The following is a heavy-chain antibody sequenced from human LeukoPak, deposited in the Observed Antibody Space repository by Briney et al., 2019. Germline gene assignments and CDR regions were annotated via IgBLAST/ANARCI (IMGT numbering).Heavy chain of an antibody. V-gene: IGHV5-51*01. CDR1: GYSFTSYW. CDR2: IYPGDSDT. J-gene: IGHJ3*02. CDR3: ASSLLVAASGAFDI. Sequence: GEAPKISFKGSGYSFTSYWMGWVRQMPGKGLEGAGSIYPGDSDTRYRPSFQGQVTISADKSISTAYLQWSSLKASDTAMYYCASSLLVAASGAFDIWGQGTMVTVSS. D-gene: IGHD2-15*01.